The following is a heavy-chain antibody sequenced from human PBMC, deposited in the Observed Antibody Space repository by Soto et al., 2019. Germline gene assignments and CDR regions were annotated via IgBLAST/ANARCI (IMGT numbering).Heavy chain of an antibody. J-gene: IGHJ4*02. CDR2: IYYDGNT. V-gene: IGHV4-39*01. D-gene: IGHD6-6*01. CDR3: ARSTIAPRLFMYPFDS. Sequence: QRQLQESGPGLVKPSETLSLTCTVSGDSLTSSSYYWGWIRQPPGKGLECIGNIYYDGNTYYNPSLESRATISLDTSKNQFSLRLNSVTAADTAVYYCARSTIAPRLFMYPFDSWGQGTLVTVSS. CDR1: GDSLTSSSYY.